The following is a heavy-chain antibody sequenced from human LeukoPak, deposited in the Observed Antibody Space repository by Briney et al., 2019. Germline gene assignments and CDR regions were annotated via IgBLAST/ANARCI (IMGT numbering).Heavy chain of an antibody. CDR3: ARGDFWSGSNFDY. Sequence: PSETLSLTCTVSGGSISSGGYYWSWIRQHPGKGLEWIGYIYYSGSTNYNPSLKSRVTISVDTSKNQFSLKLSSVTAADTAVYYCARGDFWSGSNFDYWGQGTLVTVSS. D-gene: IGHD3-3*01. CDR2: IYYSGST. CDR1: GGSISSGGYY. V-gene: IGHV4-61*08. J-gene: IGHJ4*02.